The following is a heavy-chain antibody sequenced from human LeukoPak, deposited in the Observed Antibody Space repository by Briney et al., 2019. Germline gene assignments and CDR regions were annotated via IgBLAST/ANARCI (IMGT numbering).Heavy chain of an antibody. CDR3: ARDPSTYYYGSGSYLFYGMDV. V-gene: IGHV3-66*01. CDR1: GFTVSSNY. CDR2: IYSGGST. Sequence: GGSLRLSCAASGFTVSSNYMSWVRQAPGKGLEWVSVIYSGGSTYYADSVKGRFTISRDNSKNTLYLQMYSLRAEDTAVYYCARDPSTYYYGSGSYLFYGMDVWGQGTTVTVSS. D-gene: IGHD3-10*01. J-gene: IGHJ6*01.